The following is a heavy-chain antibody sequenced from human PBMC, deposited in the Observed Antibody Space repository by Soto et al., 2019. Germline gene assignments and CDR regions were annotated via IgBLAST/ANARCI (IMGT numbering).Heavy chain of an antibody. D-gene: IGHD3-9*01. CDR1: GYSFTTYW. J-gene: IGHJ6*03. Sequence: GESLKISCKGFGYSFTTYWIGWVRQMPGKGLEWMGIIYPEDSDTRYSPSFQGQVTISADKSISTAYLQWSSLKASDTAMYYCARHWDDRAIQGDYYYMDVWGKGTTVTVSS. V-gene: IGHV5-51*01. CDR3: ARHWDDRAIQGDYYYMDV. CDR2: IYPEDSDT.